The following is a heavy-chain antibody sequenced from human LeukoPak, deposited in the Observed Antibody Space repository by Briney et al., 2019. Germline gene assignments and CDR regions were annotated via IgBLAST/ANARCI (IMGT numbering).Heavy chain of an antibody. V-gene: IGHV3-49*04. CDR1: GFTFGDYA. Sequence: PGGSLRLSCTASGFTFGDYAMSWVRQAPGKGLEWVGFIRSKAYGGTTEYAASVKDRFTISRDDSKSIAYLQMNSLKTEDTAVYYCTRDLSVYDWGQGTLVTVSS. J-gene: IGHJ4*02. CDR3: TRDLSVYD. CDR2: IRSKAYGGTT. D-gene: IGHD3-3*01.